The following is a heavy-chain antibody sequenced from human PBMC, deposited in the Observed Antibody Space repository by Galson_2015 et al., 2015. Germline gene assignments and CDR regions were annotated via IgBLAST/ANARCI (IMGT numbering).Heavy chain of an antibody. V-gene: IGHV3-30*18. CDR3: AKGREWELRKRRGDYFDY. Sequence: SLRLSCAASGFTFSSYGMHWVRQAPGKGLEWVAVISYDGSNKYYADSVKGRFTISRDNSKNTLYLQMNSLRAEDTAVYYCAKGREWELRKRRGDYFDYWGQGTLVTVSS. J-gene: IGHJ4*02. CDR2: ISYDGSNK. CDR1: GFTFSSYG. D-gene: IGHD1-26*01.